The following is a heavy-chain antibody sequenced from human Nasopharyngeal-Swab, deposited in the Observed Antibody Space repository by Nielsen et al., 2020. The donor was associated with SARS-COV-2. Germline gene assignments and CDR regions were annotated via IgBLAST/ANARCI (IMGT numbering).Heavy chain of an antibody. D-gene: IGHD4-17*01. CDR3: ARDLRASGDY. CDR1: GFTFSSYS. V-gene: IGHV3-21*01. CDR2: ISSSSSYI. Sequence: GESLKISCAASGFTFSSYSMNWVRQAPGKGLEWVSSISSSSSYIYYADLVKGRFTISRDNAKNSLYLQMNSLRAEDTAVYYCARDLRASGDYWGQGTLVTVSS. J-gene: IGHJ4*02.